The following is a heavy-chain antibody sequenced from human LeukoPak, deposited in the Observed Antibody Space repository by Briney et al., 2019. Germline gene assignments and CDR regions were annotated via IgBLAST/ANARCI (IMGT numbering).Heavy chain of an antibody. CDR2: ISYDGSNK. V-gene: IGHV3-30*18. Sequence: PGRSLRLSCAASGFTFSSYGMHWVRQAPGKGLEWVAVISYDGSNKYYADSVKGRFTISRDNSKNTLYLQMNSLRAEDTAVYYCAKEARYIYVWEAFDIWGQGTMVTVSS. CDR1: GFTFSSYG. CDR3: AKEARYIYVWEAFDI. J-gene: IGHJ3*02. D-gene: IGHD5-18*01.